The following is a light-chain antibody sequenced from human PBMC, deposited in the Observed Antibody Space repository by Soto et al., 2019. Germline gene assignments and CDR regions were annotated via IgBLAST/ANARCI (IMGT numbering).Light chain of an antibody. Sequence: QSVLTQPASVSGSPGQSITISCTGTSSDIGTYNLVSWYQHHPGNAPKLMIYEATKRPSGVSSRFSGSKSGNTASLTISGLQPEDEADYYCCSYAGGSTLVFGGGTKLTVL. V-gene: IGLV2-23*01. CDR1: SSDIGTYNL. CDR3: CSYAGGSTLV. J-gene: IGLJ3*02. CDR2: EAT.